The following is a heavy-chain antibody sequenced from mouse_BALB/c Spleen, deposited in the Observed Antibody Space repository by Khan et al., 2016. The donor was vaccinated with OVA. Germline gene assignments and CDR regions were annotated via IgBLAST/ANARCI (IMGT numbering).Heavy chain of an antibody. V-gene: IGHV1-69*02. Sequence: QVQLQQPGAELVKPGASVKLSCKASGYPLTSYWLHWVKQRPGQGLEWIGEIDPADTYTNYNQKLKGKATLTVDKSSSTTYMQLSSLTSEDSAVYDCARSFHYGSSDWFAYWGQETLVTVSA. CDR2: IDPADTYT. CDR3: ARSFHYGSSDWFAY. CDR1: GYPLTSYW. D-gene: IGHD1-1*01. J-gene: IGHJ3*01.